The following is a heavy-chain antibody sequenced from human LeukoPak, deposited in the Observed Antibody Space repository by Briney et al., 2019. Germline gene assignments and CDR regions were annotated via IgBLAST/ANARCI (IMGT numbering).Heavy chain of an antibody. J-gene: IGHJ4*02. V-gene: IGHV3-23*01. D-gene: IGHD6-13*01. CDR1: GFTFSSYA. CDR3: AKSGNTYSSSWYGGYTDY. Sequence: GGSLRPSCAASGFTFSSYAMSWVRQAPGKGLEWVSAISGSGGSTYYADSVKGRFTISRDNSKNTLYLQMNSLRAEDTAVYYCAKSGNTYSSSWYGGYTDYWGQGTLVTVSS. CDR2: ISGSGGST.